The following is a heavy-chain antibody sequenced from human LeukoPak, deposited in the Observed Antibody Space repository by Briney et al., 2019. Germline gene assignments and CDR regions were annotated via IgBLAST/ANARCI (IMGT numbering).Heavy chain of an antibody. J-gene: IGHJ4*02. V-gene: IGHV4-39*01. CDR1: DDSISSSSYY. D-gene: IGHD3-3*02. CDR3: ARQSTSMSTC. CDR2: IYYSGTT. Sequence: SETLSLTCAVSDDSISSSSYYWGWIRQRPEEGLEWIGSIYYSGTTYYDPSLKSRVTISVDTSKNQFSLKLSSVTAADTALYFCARQSTSMSTCWGQGTLVTVSS.